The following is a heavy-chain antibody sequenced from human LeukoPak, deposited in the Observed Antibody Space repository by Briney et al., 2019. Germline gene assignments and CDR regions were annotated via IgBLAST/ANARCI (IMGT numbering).Heavy chain of an antibody. V-gene: IGHV3-21*01. CDR3: ARGDTFDY. Sequence: GGSLRLSCAASGFTFSSYSMNWVPQAPGKGLEWDSSISSSSSYIYYADSVKGRFTISRDNAKNSLYLQMNSLRAEDRAVYYCARGDTFDYWGQGTLVTVSS. J-gene: IGHJ4*02. D-gene: IGHD2-21*02. CDR2: ISSSSSYI. CDR1: GFTFSSYS.